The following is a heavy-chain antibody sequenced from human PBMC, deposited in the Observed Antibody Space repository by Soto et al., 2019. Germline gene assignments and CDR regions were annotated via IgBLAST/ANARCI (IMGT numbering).Heavy chain of an antibody. V-gene: IGHV4-4*02. CDR1: DGSISSSNW. CDR3: AGSSSWYGGSWFDP. CDR2: IYHSGST. D-gene: IGHD6-13*01. Sequence: LSLTCAVSDGSISSSNWWSWVRQPPGKGLEWIGEIYHSGSTNYNPSLKSRVTISVDKSKNQFSLKLSSVTAADTAVYYCAGSSSWYGGSWFDPWGQGTLVTVSS. J-gene: IGHJ5*02.